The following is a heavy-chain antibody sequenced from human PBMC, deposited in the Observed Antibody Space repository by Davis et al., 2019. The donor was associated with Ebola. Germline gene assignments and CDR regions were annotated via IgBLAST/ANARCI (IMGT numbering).Heavy chain of an antibody. V-gene: IGHV3-21*01. CDR2: ISSSNYV. J-gene: IGHJ4*02. CDR3: YSSDGY. D-gene: IGHD6-19*01. CDR1: GFIFSSHN. Sequence: GGSLRLSCEGSGFIFSSHNMNWVRQVPGKGLEWVSSISSSNYVYYADSVKGRFTISRDNAKNSLYLQMNSLSAEDTAVYYCYSSDGYWGQGTLVTVSS.